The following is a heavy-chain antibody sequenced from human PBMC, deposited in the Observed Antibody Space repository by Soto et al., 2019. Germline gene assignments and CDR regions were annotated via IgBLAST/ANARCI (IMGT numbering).Heavy chain of an antibody. CDR2: IYYSGSP. CDR3: AVPAASVAGASGSYYYYGMDV. Sequence: SETLCLTCTVSGGSISSSSYYWGWIRQPPGKGLEWIGYIYYSGSPYYNPSLKSRVTISVDTSKNQFSLKLSSVTAADTAVYHCAVPAASVAGASGSYYYYGMDVWGQGTTVTVSS. V-gene: IGHV4-39*01. D-gene: IGHD6-19*01. CDR1: GGSISSSSYY. J-gene: IGHJ6*02.